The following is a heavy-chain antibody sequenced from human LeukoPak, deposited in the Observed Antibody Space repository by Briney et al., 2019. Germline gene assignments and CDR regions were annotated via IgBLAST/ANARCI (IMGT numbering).Heavy chain of an antibody. CDR2: ISGSGGDT. CDR3: GKERYGSSSVVDY. CDR1: GFTSSNFP. J-gene: IGHJ4*01. Sequence: GGSLRLSCAASGFTSSNFPMTWVRRAPGKGLESFSSISGSGGDTYYTDSVKGRFTISRDNLNNTLYLQMNSLRVEDTAVYHCGKERYGSSSVVDYWGHGTLVTVSS. D-gene: IGHD6-6*01. V-gene: IGHV3-23*01.